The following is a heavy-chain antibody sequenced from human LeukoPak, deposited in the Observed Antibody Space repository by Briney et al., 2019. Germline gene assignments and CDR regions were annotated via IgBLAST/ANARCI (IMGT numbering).Heavy chain of an antibody. J-gene: IGHJ3*01. V-gene: IGHV3-21*01. Sequence: GGSLRLSCAVSGFTFNIYSMNWVRQAPGKGLEWVSSISSSSSYIYYADSVKGRFTISRDNAKNSLYLQMNSLRAEDTAVYYCARDPYSGSDRRGWGQGAMVTVSS. CDR1: GFTFNIYS. D-gene: IGHD1-26*01. CDR3: ARDPYSGSDRRG. CDR2: ISSSSSYI.